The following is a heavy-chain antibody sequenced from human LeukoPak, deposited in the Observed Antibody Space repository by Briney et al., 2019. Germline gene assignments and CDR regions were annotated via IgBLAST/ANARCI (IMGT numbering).Heavy chain of an antibody. V-gene: IGHV4-59*11. CDR2: IYYSGST. J-gene: IGHJ4*02. CDR3: AGGYYDFWSGYYPYYFDY. CDR1: GGSISSHY. D-gene: IGHD3-3*01. Sequence: PSETLSLTCTVSGGSISSHYWSWIRQPPGEGLEWIGYIYYSGSTNYNPSLKSRVTISVDTSKNQFSLKLSSVTAADTAVYYCAGGYYDFWSGYYPYYFDYWGQGTLVTVSS.